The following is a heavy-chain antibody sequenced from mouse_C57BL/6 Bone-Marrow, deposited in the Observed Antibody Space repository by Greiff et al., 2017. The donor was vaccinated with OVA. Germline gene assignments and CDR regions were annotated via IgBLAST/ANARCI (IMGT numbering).Heavy chain of an antibody. D-gene: IGHD1-1*01. CDR3: TRPVITTVVAPYAMDY. CDR2: IRNKANNHAT. Sequence: EVQLVESGGGLVQPGGSMKLSCAASGFTFSDAWMDWVRQSPEKGLEWVAVIRNKANNHATYYAESVKGRFTISRDDSKSSVYLQMNSLRAEDTGIYYCTRPVITTVVAPYAMDYWGQGTSVTVSS. V-gene: IGHV6-6*01. CDR1: GFTFSDAW. J-gene: IGHJ4*01.